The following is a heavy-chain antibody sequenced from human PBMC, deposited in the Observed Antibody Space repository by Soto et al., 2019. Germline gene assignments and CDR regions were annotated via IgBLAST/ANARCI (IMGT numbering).Heavy chain of an antibody. V-gene: IGHV4-59*01. CDR3: AEVPDY. CDR2: IYNSGST. D-gene: IGHD2-2*01. CDR1: GGSINSYY. J-gene: IGHJ4*02. Sequence: PSETLSLTCTVSGGSINSYYWSWIRQPPGKGLEWIGYIYNSGSTNYNPSLESRITISVDTSKNQFSLKLSSVTAADTAVYYCAEVPDYWGQGILVTVSS.